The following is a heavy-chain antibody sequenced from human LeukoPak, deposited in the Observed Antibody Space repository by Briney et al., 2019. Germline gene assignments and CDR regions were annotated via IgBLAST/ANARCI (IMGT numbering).Heavy chain of an antibody. V-gene: IGHV4-34*01. CDR1: GGSFTDNF. J-gene: IGHJ4*02. D-gene: IGHD6-6*01. CDR3: ARWGSIAVARFDY. CDR2: VNHRGTI. Sequence: PSATLSLTCGVSGGSFTDNFWGWIRQIPGKGLEWIGEVNHRGTINYNPSLKSRVAISVDTSKNQFSLKLSSVTAADTAVYYCARWGSIAVARFDYWGQGTLVTVSS.